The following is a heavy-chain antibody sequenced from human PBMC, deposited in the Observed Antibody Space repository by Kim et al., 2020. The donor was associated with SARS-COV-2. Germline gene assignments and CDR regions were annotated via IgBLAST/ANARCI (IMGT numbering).Heavy chain of an antibody. J-gene: IGHJ4*02. V-gene: IGHV3-23*01. D-gene: IGHD3-16*01. CDR1: GFTFSSYA. Sequence: GGSLRLSCAASGFTFSSYAMSWVRQAPGKGLEWVSAISGSGGSTYYADSVKGRFTISRDNSKNTLYLQMNSLRAEDTAVYYCAKDWGGDGYKERALYYFDYWGQGTLVTVSS. CDR2: ISGSGGST. CDR3: AKDWGGDGYKERALYYFDY.